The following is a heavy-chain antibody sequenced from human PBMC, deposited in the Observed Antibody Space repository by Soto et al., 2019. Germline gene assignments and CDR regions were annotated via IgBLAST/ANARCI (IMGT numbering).Heavy chain of an antibody. CDR1: GFTVSSNY. Sequence: GGSLRLSCAASGFTVSSNYMTWVRQAPGKGLEYVSAISSNGGSTYYANYVKGRFTISRDNSKNTLYLQMGSLRAEDMAVYYCARGFGWLDYWGQGT. CDR3: ARGFGWLDY. J-gene: IGHJ4*02. D-gene: IGHD6-19*01. V-gene: IGHV3-64*01. CDR2: ISSNGGST.